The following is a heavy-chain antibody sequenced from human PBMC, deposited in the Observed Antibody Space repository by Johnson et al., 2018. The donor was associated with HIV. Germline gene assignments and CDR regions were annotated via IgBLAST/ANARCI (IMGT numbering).Heavy chain of an antibody. J-gene: IGHJ3*02. CDR1: GFTFSSYP. CDR3: AGGAPNWNYEPFSDAFDI. V-gene: IGHV3-30-3*01. CDR2: ISYDGGSK. Sequence: QVQLVESGGGVVQPGRSLRLSCAASGFTFSSYPMHWVRQAPGKGLAWVAVISYDGGSKYYADSVKGRFTISRDTSNNTLYVEMNSLRAEDTAVCYCAGGAPNWNYEPFSDAFDIGGQGTMVTVSS. D-gene: IGHD1-7*01.